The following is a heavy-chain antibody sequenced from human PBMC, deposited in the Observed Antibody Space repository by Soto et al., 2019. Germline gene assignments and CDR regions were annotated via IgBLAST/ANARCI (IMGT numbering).Heavy chain of an antibody. CDR1: GGSFSGYY. CDR2: INHSGST. Sequence: SETLSLTCAVYGGSFSGYYWSWIRQPPGNALEWIGEINHSGSTNYNPSLKSRVTISVDTSKNQFSLKLSSVTAADTAVYYCARFSGYGSSHYGMDVWGQGTTVTVSS. CDR3: ARFSGYGSSHYGMDV. V-gene: IGHV4-34*01. D-gene: IGHD6-6*01. J-gene: IGHJ6*02.